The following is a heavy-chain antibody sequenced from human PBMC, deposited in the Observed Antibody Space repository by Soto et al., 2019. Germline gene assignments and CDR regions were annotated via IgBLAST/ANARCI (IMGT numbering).Heavy chain of an antibody. Sequence: SETLSLTCSVSGGAIRSGNYYWSWIRQSPGKGLEWLGHISHSGTTSYNPSLQSRATISLDAAQNHFSLRLNSVTVADTALYFCARGRGQLLFDYWGQGSMVTVSS. CDR3: ARGRGQLLFDY. CDR1: GGAIRSGNYY. D-gene: IGHD6-13*01. J-gene: IGHJ4*02. CDR2: ISHSGTT. V-gene: IGHV4-30-4*01.